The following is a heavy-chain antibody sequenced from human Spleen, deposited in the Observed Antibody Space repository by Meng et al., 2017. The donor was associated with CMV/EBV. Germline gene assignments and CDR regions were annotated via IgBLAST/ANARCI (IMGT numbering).Heavy chain of an antibody. Sequence: ASVKVSCKASGYTFTGYYMYWVRQALGQGLEWMGWINPNSGGTNYAQKFQGRVTMTRDTSISTAYMELSRLRSDDTAVYYCARDSIAARLGSDYYYYGMDVWGQGTTVTVSS. J-gene: IGHJ6*02. CDR1: GYTFTGYY. D-gene: IGHD6-6*01. V-gene: IGHV1-2*02. CDR3: ARDSIAARLGSDYYYYGMDV. CDR2: INPNSGGT.